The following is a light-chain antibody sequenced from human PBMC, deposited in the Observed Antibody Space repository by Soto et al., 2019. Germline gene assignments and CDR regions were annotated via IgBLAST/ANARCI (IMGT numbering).Light chain of an antibody. J-gene: IGLJ2*01. CDR3: SSYAGSSARVV. Sequence: QSVLTQPPSASGTPGQRVTISCSGSSSNIGSNYVYWYQQLPGTAPKLLIYRNNQRPSGVPDRFSGSKSGTSASLAISGLRSEDEADYYCSSYAGSSARVVFGGGTKVTVL. CDR2: RNN. CDR1: SSNIGSNY. V-gene: IGLV1-47*01.